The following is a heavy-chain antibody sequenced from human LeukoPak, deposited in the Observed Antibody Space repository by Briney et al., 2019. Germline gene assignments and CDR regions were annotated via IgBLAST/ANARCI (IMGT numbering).Heavy chain of an antibody. Sequence: PGGSLRLSCAASGFTVGSNYMSWVRQAPGKGLEWVSVIYSGGSTYYADSVKGRFTISRDNSKNTLYLQMNSLRAEDTAVYYCARANWECAFDIWGQGTMVTVSS. CDR3: ARANWECAFDI. D-gene: IGHD7-27*01. V-gene: IGHV3-53*01. CDR2: IYSGGST. CDR1: GFTVGSNY. J-gene: IGHJ3*02.